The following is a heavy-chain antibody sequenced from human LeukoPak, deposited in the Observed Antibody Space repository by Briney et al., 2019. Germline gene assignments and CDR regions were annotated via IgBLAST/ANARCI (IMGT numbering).Heavy chain of an antibody. CDR3: AREGSVCSNGICRYFDF. D-gene: IGHD2-8*01. CDR1: GFTFEGCA. V-gene: IGHV3-9*01. J-gene: IGHJ4*02. CDR2: INWDSGYI. Sequence: GGSLRLSCAASGFTFEGCAMHWVRQAPGKGPEWVSSINWDSGYIEYADSVRGRFTISRDNAKNSLYLQMNSLKAGDTALYYCAREGSVCSNGICRYFDFWGQGTLVTVSS.